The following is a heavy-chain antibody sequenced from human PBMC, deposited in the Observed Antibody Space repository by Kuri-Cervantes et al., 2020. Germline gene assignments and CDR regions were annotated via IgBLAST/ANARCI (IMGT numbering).Heavy chain of an antibody. V-gene: IGHV3-33*01. Sequence: GESLKISCAASGFTFSSYGMHWVRQAPGKGLEWVAVIWYDGGNKYYADSVKGRFTISRDNAKNSLYLQMNSLRAEDTAVYYCARDRLAAAWDYWGQGTLVTVSS. CDR3: ARDRLAAAWDY. CDR1: GFTFSSYG. D-gene: IGHD6-13*01. CDR2: IWYDGGNK. J-gene: IGHJ4*02.